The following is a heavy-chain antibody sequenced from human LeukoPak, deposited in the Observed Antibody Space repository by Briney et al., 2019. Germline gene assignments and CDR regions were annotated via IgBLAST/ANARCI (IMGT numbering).Heavy chain of an antibody. CDR2: IYSGGST. J-gene: IGHJ4*02. V-gene: IGHV3-53*01. CDR3: ARDPLSTIGYSGFDY. CDR1: GFTVSSDY. D-gene: IGHD3-22*01. Sequence: GGSLRLSCAASGFTVSSDYMSWVRQAPGRGLEWVSVIYSGGSTYYADSVKGRFTISRDNSKNTLYLQMNSLRAEDTAVYCCARDPLSTIGYSGFDYWGQGTLVTVSS.